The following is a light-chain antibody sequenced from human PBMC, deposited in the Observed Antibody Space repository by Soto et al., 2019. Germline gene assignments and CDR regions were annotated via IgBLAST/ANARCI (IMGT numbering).Light chain of an antibody. CDR2: SVS. CDR1: SSDVGGHNY. V-gene: IGLV2-11*01. Sequence: QSVLTQPRSVSGSPGQSVTISCTGTSSDVGGHNYVSWYQQHPGKAPKLMISSVSKRPSGVPDRFSGSKSGNTASLTISGLQAEDEADYYCCPYAGSYTYVFGTGTTVTVL. CDR3: CPYAGSYTYV. J-gene: IGLJ1*01.